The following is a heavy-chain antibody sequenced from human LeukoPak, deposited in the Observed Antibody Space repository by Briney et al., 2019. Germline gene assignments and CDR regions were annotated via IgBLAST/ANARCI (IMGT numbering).Heavy chain of an antibody. CDR2: IYYSGST. D-gene: IGHD2-15*01. Sequence: SETLSLTCTVSGVSISSYYWSWIRQPPGKGLEWIGYIYYSGSTNYNPSLKSRATISVDTSKNQFSLKLSSVTAADTAVYYCARDLASESGFDYWGQGTLVTVSS. J-gene: IGHJ4*02. CDR3: ARDLASESGFDY. CDR1: GVSISSYY. V-gene: IGHV4-59*01.